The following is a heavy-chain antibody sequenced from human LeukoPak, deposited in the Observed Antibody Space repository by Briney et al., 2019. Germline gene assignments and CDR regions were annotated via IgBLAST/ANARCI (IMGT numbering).Heavy chain of an antibody. J-gene: IGHJ6*02. CDR1: GFTFSSYA. CDR3: AKDQGLYYGSGSPTYYYYYGMDV. Sequence: GGSLRLSCAASGFTFSSYAMSWVRQAPGKGPEWVSAISGSGGSTYYADSVKGRFTISRDNSKNTLYLQMNSLRAEDTAVYYCAKDQGLYYGSGSPTYYYYYGMDVWGQGTTVTVSS. V-gene: IGHV3-23*01. CDR2: ISGSGGST. D-gene: IGHD3-10*01.